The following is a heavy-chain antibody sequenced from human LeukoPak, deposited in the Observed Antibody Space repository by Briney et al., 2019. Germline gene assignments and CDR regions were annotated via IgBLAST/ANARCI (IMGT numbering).Heavy chain of an antibody. CDR2: IYYSGST. D-gene: IGHD7-27*01. CDR1: GGSISSSSYY. V-gene: IGHV4-39*01. CDR3: ARPRNWDAAFDI. Sequence: PSETLSLTCTVSGGSISSSSYYWGCIRQPPGKGLEWIGSIYYSGSTYYNPSLKSRVNISVDTSKNQFSLKLSSVTAADTAVYYCARPRNWDAAFDIWGQGTMVTVSS. J-gene: IGHJ3*02.